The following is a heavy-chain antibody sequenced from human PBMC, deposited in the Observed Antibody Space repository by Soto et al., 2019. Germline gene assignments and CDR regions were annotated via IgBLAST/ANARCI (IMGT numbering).Heavy chain of an antibody. J-gene: IGHJ5*02. CDR2: ISAYNGNT. Sequence: ASVKVSCKASGYTFTSYGISWVRQAPGQGLEWMGWISAYNGNTNYAQKLQGRVTMTTDTSTSTAYMELRSLRSDDTAVYYCAREAHNVDTMVRGVLDSWFDPWGQGTLVTVSS. CDR3: AREAHNVDTMVRGVLDSWFDP. CDR1: GYTFTSYG. V-gene: IGHV1-18*01. D-gene: IGHD3-10*01.